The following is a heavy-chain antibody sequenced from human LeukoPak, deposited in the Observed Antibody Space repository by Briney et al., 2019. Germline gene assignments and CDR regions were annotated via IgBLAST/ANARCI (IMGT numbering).Heavy chain of an antibody. J-gene: IGHJ4*02. D-gene: IGHD3-22*01. CDR1: GFTFSTFW. CDR2: IRQDGSEK. V-gene: IGHV3-7*03. Sequence: GGSLRLSCAASGFTFSTFWLTWVRQAPGKGLEWVASIRQDGSEKYYVDSVKGRFTISRDNAKNSLYLQMNSLRAEDTAVYYCAKAPAEPRDDSSGYPAYWGQGTLVTVSS. CDR3: AKAPAEPRDDSSGYPAY.